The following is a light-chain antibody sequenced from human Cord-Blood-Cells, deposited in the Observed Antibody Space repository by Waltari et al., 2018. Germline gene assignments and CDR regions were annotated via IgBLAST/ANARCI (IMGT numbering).Light chain of an antibody. J-gene: IGKJ1*01. V-gene: IGKV1-39*01. CDR1: QSISSY. CDR3: QQSYSTPGT. CDR2: AAS. Sequence: IQMTQSPYSLSASVGDRVTITCRASQSISSYLNWYQQTPGKAPKLLIYAASSLQSGVPSRFSGSGSGTDFTLTISSLQPEDFATYYCQQSYSTPGTFGQGTKVEIK.